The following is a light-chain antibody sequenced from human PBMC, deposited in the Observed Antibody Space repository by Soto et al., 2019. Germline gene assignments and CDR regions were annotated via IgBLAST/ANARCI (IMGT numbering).Light chain of an antibody. CDR3: QLAGTCPLI. Sequence: DIQMTQSPSSVSAFVGDSVTITCRSSQGITSWLAWYQQKPGKAPELLIYAASSLQSGVPSRFSGSGSGPDFTLTISSLQPADSATYYFQLAGTCPLIFGGGTKVEIK. J-gene: IGKJ4*01. CDR1: QGITSW. CDR2: AAS. V-gene: IGKV1-12*01.